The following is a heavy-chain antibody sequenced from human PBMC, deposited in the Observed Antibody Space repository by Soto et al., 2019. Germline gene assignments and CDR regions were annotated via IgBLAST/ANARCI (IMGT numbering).Heavy chain of an antibody. J-gene: IGHJ5*02. CDR1: GDSIKAYY. D-gene: IGHD3-9*01. Sequence: SETLSLTCTVSGDSIKAYYWSWIRQPPGKGLEWIGYIYYTGSTNYNPSLQSRVTISVDTSKNQFSLKLNSVTAADTAVYYCARKTGSNWFDPWGQGTLVTVSS. CDR3: ARKTGSNWFDP. V-gene: IGHV4-59*01. CDR2: IYYTGST.